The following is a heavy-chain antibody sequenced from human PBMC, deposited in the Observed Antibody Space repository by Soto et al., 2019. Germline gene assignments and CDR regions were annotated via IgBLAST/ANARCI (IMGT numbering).Heavy chain of an antibody. J-gene: IGHJ4*02. CDR1: GYTFTSYG. V-gene: IGHV1-18*04. D-gene: IGHD6-13*01. CDR2: ISTYNGDT. CDR3: AGANGIATAAPPFDY. Sequence: ASVKVSCKASGYTFTSYGISWVRQAPGQGLEWMGWISTYNGDTHYTQTLQGRVTMTTDTSTSTSYMELRSLGFDDTAVYYCAGANGIATAAPPFDYWGQGTLVTVSS.